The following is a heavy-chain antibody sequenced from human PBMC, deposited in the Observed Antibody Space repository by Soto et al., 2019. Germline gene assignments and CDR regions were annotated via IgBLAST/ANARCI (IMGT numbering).Heavy chain of an antibody. V-gene: IGHV5-51*01. CDR2: IYPGDSDT. CDR3: ATVQYDWLLTFDY. J-gene: IGHJ4*02. D-gene: IGHD3-9*01. Sequence: GESLKISCKGSGYSFTSYWIGWVRQMPGKGLEWMGIIYPGDSDTRYSPSFQGQVTISADKSISTAYLQWSSLKASDTAMYYCATVQYDWLLTFDYWGQGTLVTVSS. CDR1: GYSFTSYW.